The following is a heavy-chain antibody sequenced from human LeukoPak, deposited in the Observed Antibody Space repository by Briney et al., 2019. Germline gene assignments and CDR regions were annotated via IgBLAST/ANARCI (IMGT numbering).Heavy chain of an antibody. D-gene: IGHD5-12*01. V-gene: IGHV4-34*01. J-gene: IGHJ5*02. CDR2: INHSGST. CDR1: GVSFSGYY. Sequence: SETLSLTCAVSGVSFSGYYWNWIRQPPGKGLEWIAEINHSGSTNYNPSLKSRVTISVDTSKNQFSLKLSSVTAADTAVYYCARGSGVATIFTLTVTPSSWFDPWGQGTLVTVSS. CDR3: ARGSGVATIFTLTVTPSSWFDP.